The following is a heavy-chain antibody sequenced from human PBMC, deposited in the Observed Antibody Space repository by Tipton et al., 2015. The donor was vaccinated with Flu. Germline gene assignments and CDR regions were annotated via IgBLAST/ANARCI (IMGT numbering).Heavy chain of an antibody. CDR3: ARDTTGTTFDS. Sequence: SLRLSCAASGFTFSGWWMSWVRQAPGKGLEWVGQIKQDGSEKYYVDSVKGRFTISRDNAKNSLYLQMNSLRAEDTAVYYCARDTTGTTFDSWGQGTLVTVSS. CDR2: IKQDGSEK. CDR1: GFTFSGWW. J-gene: IGHJ4*02. D-gene: IGHD1-7*01. V-gene: IGHV3-7*01.